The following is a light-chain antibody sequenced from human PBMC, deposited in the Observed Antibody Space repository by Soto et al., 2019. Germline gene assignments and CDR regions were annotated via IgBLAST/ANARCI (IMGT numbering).Light chain of an antibody. J-gene: IGKJ2*01. V-gene: IGKV3-20*01. CDR2: EAS. CDR3: QQYGSSPYT. Sequence: IVLTQSPATLSLSPLDIGRGCCMASQSVYSSYLAWYQQKPGQAPRLLIYEASNRATGIPDRFSGSGSGTYFTLTISRLEPEDFAVYYCQQYGSSPYTFGQGTKVDI. CDR1: QSVYSSY.